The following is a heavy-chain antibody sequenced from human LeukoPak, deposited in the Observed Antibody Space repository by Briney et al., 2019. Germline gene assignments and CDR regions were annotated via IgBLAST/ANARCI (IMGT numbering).Heavy chain of an antibody. CDR2: INPNSGGT. CDR3: AREVRIAARPSFYALEY. D-gene: IGHD6-6*01. V-gene: IGHV1-2*02. Sequence: GASVKVSCKAAGYTFGNYGIKWVRQAPGQGLEWMGWINPNSGGTNYAQKFQGRVTMTRDTSISTAYVELSRLRSDDTAVYYCAREVRIAARPSFYALEYWGQGTLVTVSS. J-gene: IGHJ4*02. CDR1: GYTFGNYG.